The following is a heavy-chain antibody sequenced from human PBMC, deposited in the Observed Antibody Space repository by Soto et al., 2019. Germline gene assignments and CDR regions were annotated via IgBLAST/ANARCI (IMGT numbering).Heavy chain of an antibody. J-gene: IGHJ3*02. CDR3: AREGATYYYDSTGPHAFDI. V-gene: IGHV1-2*02. CDR1: VYTFTGYY. Sequence: GASVKVSCKASVYTFTGYYMHWVRQAPGQGLEWMGWINPNSGGTNYAQKFQGRVTMTRDTSISTAYMELSRLRSDDTAVYYCAREGATYYYDSTGPHAFDIWGQGTMVTVSS. D-gene: IGHD3-22*01. CDR2: INPNSGGT.